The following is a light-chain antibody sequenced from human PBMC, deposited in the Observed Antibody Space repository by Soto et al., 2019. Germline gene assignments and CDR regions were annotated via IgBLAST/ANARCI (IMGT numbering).Light chain of an antibody. Sequence: QSVLTQSSSASASLGSSVKLTCTLSSGHSSYIIAWHQQQPGKAPRYLMKLEGSGSYNKGSGVPDRFSGSRSGADRYLTIPNLRMEDEADYYFKTGDSTTRVFGGGPKLPAL. CDR3: KTGDSTTRV. J-gene: IGLJ3*02. CDR1: SGHSSYI. CDR2: LEGSGSY. V-gene: IGLV4-60*02.